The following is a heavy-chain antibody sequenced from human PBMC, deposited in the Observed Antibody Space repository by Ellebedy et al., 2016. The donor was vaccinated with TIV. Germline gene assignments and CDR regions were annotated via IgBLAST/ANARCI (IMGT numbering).Heavy chain of an antibody. CDR3: ARGVFGEFLGY. J-gene: IGHJ4*02. CDR2: IYSGGNT. Sequence: GGSLRLSXAASGFTVSSNYMSWVRQAPGKGLEWVSVIYSGGNTYYADSVRGRFTVPRDNSKNTLYLQMNSLRAEDTAVYYCARGVFGEFLGYWGQGTLVTVSS. V-gene: IGHV3-53*01. CDR1: GFTVSSNY. D-gene: IGHD3-10*02.